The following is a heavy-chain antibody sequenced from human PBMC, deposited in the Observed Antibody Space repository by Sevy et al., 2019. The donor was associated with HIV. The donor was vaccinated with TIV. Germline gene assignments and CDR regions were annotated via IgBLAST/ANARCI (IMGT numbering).Heavy chain of an antibody. J-gene: IGHJ4*02. V-gene: IGHV3-23*01. CDR2: ISGSGGST. CDR1: GFTFSSYA. CDR3: AKDQAWELLLFDY. Sequence: GGSLRLSCAASGFTFSSYAMSWVRQAPGKGLEWVSAISGSGGSTFYADSVKGRFTISRDNSKNTLYLQMNSLRAEDTAVYYCAKDQAWELLLFDYWGQGTLVTVSS. D-gene: IGHD1-26*01.